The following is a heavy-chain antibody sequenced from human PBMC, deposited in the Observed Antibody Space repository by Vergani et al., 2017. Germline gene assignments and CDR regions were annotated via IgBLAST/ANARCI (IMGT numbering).Heavy chain of an antibody. J-gene: IGHJ4*02. CDR2: IRYDGSNK. D-gene: IGHD3-22*01. CDR3: APLAYYYDSSGYFDY. Sequence: QVQLVESGGGVVQPGGSLRLSCAASGFTFSSYGMHWVRQAPGKGLEWVAFIRYDGSNKYYADSVKCRFTISRDNSKNTLYLQMNSLRAEDTAVYYCAPLAYYYDSSGYFDYWGQGTLVTVSS. V-gene: IGHV3-30*02. CDR1: GFTFSSYG.